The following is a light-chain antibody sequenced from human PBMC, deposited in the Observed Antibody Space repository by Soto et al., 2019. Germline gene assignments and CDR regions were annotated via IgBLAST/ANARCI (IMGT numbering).Light chain of an antibody. V-gene: IGKV1-39*01. J-gene: IGKJ3*01. CDR3: QQSYSTLFT. CDR2: AAS. CDR1: QSISSY. Sequence: DIQMTQSPSSLSASVGDRVTITCRASQSISSYLNWYQQKPGKAPKLLIYAASSLQSGVPSRFSGSGSGTDFTLTIRSLQHEDFATYYCQQSYSTLFTFGPGTKVDIK.